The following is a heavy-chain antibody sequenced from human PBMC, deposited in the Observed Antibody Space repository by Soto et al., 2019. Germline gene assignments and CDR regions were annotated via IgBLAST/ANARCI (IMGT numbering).Heavy chain of an antibody. CDR3: ARDAAGYSSSWYEDY. CDR2: INSDGSST. J-gene: IGHJ4*02. Sequence: GGSLRLSCAASGFTFSSYWMHWVRQAPGKGLVWVSRINSDGSSTSYADSVKGRFTISRDNAKNTLYLQMNSLRAEDTAVYYCARDAAGYSSSWYEDYWGQGTLVTVSS. CDR1: GFTFSSYW. D-gene: IGHD6-13*01. V-gene: IGHV3-74*01.